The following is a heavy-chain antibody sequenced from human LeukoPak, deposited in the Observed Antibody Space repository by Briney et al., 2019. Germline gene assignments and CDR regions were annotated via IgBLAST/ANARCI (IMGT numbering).Heavy chain of an antibody. CDR1: GFTFSTNW. V-gene: IGHV3-7*01. J-gene: IGHJ4*02. D-gene: IGHD2-15*01. CDR2: INQDGSQK. CDR3: ARLPSAANDY. Sequence: PGGSLRLSCAGSGFTFSTNWMNWVRQAPRKGLEWVANINQDGSQKQYVDSVRGRFTISKDNTKNILYLQMNSLRAEDTAVYYCARLPSAANDYWGQGTLVTVSS.